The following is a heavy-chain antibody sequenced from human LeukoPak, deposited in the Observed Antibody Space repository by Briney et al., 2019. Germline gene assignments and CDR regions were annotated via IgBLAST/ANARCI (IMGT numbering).Heavy chain of an antibody. J-gene: IGHJ4*02. CDR3: AKGGLRVTDY. D-gene: IGHD5/OR15-5a*01. CDR2: VNNDGSST. Sequence: GGSLRLSCVASGFTFSTYGMHWVRQAPGKGLVWVSRVNNDGSSTTYADSVKGRFTISRDNAKNTLYLQMNSLRAEDTAVYYCAKGGLRVTDYWGQGTLVTVSS. CDR1: GFTFSTYG. V-gene: IGHV3-74*03.